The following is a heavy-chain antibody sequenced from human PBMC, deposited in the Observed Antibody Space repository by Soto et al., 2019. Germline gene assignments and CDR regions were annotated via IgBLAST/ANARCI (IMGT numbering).Heavy chain of an antibody. CDR1: GFTFRNYG. D-gene: IGHD6-13*01. CDR3: AKRAAGTSFDY. Sequence: GGSLRLSCAASGFTFRNYGMNWVRQAPGKGLEWVSYIGIGSSTTYYADSVKGRFTISRDNSKNTLYLQMNSLRAEDTAVYYCAKRAAGTSFDYWGQGTLVTVSS. J-gene: IGHJ4*02. CDR2: IGIGSSTT. V-gene: IGHV3-48*01.